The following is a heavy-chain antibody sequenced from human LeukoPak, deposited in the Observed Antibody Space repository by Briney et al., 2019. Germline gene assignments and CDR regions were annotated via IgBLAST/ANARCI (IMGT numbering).Heavy chain of an antibody. Sequence: GGSLRLSCAASGFTFSSYSMHWVRQAPGKGLEWVSSISRGSNYIYYADSVKGRFTVSRDNAKNSLYLQMNSLRAEDTAVYYCARDAVAFSGYERIYYFDYWGQGTLVTVSA. CDR3: ARDAVAFSGYERIYYFDY. CDR1: GFTFSSYS. J-gene: IGHJ4*02. V-gene: IGHV3-21*01. D-gene: IGHD5-12*01. CDR2: ISRGSNYI.